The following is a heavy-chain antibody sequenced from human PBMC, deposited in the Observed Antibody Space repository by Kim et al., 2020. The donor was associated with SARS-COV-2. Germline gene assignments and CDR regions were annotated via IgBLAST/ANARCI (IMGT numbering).Heavy chain of an antibody. CDR3: ARDPSNQGVRGGWFDP. D-gene: IGHD3-10*01. V-gene: IGHV3-53*01. Sequence: VKGPFTISRDKSKNELYLQMNSLRAEDTAVYYCARDPSNQGVRGGWFDPWGQGTLVTVSS. J-gene: IGHJ5*02.